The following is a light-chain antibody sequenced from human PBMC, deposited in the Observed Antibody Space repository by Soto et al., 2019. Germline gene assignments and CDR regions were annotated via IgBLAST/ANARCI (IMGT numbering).Light chain of an antibody. CDR1: QSVGSN. CDR2: GAS. CDR3: QQYFEWPPMT. Sequence: EIVMAQSPATPSVSPGGRTTLSFSSSQSVGSNLAWYQQKPGQAPRLLISGASTRAAGISDRFRGSGSGTEFTLTISSLRSEDSAIYYCQQYFEWPPMTFGQGTKVDI. J-gene: IGKJ1*01. V-gene: IGKV3-15*01.